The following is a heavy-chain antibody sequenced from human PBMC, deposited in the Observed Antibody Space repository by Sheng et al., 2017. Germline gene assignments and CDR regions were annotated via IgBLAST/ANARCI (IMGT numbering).Heavy chain of an antibody. V-gene: IGHV4-59*01. CDR3: ARWSIAAADY. CDR1: GGSISSYY. CDR2: IYYSGST. J-gene: IGHJ4*02. D-gene: IGHD6-13*01. Sequence: QVQLQESGPGLVKPSETLSLTCTVSGGSISSYYWSWIRQPPGKGLEWIGYIYYSGSTNYNPSLKSRVTISVDTSKNQFSLKLSSVTAADTAVYYCARWSIAAADYWGQGTLVTVSS.